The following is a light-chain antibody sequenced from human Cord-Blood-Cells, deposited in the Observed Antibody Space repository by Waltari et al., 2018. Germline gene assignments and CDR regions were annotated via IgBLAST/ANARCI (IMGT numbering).Light chain of an antibody. Sequence: EIVMTQYPATLSVSPGERATLSCRSSQSVSSNLAWYQQKPGQAPRLLIYGASTRPTGIPARFSGSGSGTEFTLTISSLQSEDFAVYYCQQYNNWSWTFGQGTKVEIK. CDR1: QSVSSN. CDR3: QQYNNWSWT. J-gene: IGKJ1*01. V-gene: IGKV3-15*01. CDR2: GAS.